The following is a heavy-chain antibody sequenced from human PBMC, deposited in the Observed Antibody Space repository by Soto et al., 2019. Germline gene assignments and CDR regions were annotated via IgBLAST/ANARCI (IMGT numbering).Heavy chain of an antibody. CDR2: VNANGGST. V-gene: IGHV1-46*01. D-gene: IGHD3-10*01. CDR1: GYTFISFY. CDR3: AIPITMVRGAPFGY. J-gene: IGHJ4*02. Sequence: QVQLVQSGAEVKKPGASVRVSCKASGYTFISFYMHWVRQAPGQGLEWMGVVNANGGSTNYAQKFQGRVTMTRDTSTSTVYMEVNSLRSEDTAVYYCAIPITMVRGAPFGYWGQGTLVTVSS.